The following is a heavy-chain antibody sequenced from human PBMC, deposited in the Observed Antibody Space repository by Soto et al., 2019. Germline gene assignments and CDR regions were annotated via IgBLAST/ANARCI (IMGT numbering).Heavy chain of an antibody. CDR2: IIPISGTA. CDR3: ARSQGSSTSLEIYYYYYYGMDV. D-gene: IGHD2-2*01. Sequence: QVQLVQSGAEVEKPGSSVKVSCKASGGTFSSYAISWVRQAPGQGLEWMGGIIPISGTANYAQKFQGRVTITADESTSTAYMELSSLRSEDMAVYYCARSQGSSTSLEIYYYYYYGMDVWGQGTTVTVSS. J-gene: IGHJ6*02. V-gene: IGHV1-69*01. CDR1: GGTFSSYA.